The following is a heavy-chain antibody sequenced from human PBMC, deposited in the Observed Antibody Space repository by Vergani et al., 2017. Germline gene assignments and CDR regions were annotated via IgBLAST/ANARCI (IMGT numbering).Heavy chain of an antibody. D-gene: IGHD6-19*01. CDR1: GFTFSSYA. J-gene: IGHJ6*02. CDR3: ARESSSGWYYYYYGMDV. CDR2: ISYDGSNK. V-gene: IGHV3-30-3*01. Sequence: VQLVESGGGVVQPGRSLRLSCAASGFTFSSYAMHWVRQAPGKGLEWVAVISYDGSNKYYADSVKGRFTISRDNSKNTLYLQMNSLRAEDTAVYYCARESSSGWYYYYYGMDVWGQGTTVTVSS.